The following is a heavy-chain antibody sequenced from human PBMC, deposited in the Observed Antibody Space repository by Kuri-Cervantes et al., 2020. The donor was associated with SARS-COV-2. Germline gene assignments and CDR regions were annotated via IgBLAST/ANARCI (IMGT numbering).Heavy chain of an antibody. CDR3: ARVPPLSVGYYYGMDV. J-gene: IGHJ6*02. Sequence: SETLSLTCIVSGGSIRSSSYHWVWIRQSPGKGLEWIGSSDYSATTYYNPSLKSRVTISVDTSKNQFSLKLSSVTAADTAVYYCARVPPLSVGYYYGMDVWGRGTTVTVSS. CDR1: GGSIRSSSYH. D-gene: IGHD1-26*01. V-gene: IGHV4-39*07. CDR2: SDYSATT.